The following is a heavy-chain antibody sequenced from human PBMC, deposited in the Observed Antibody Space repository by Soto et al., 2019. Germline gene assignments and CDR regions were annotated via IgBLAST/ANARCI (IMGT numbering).Heavy chain of an antibody. CDR2: IYSGGST. CDR1: GFTVSSNY. CDR3: ARDFTYGSGSYLYYYGMDV. Sequence: GGSLRLSCAASGFTVSSNYMSWVRQAPGKGLEWVSVIYSGGSTYYADSVKGRFTISRDNSKNTLYLQMNSLRAEDTAVYYCARDFTYGSGSYLYYYGMDVWGQGTMVTVS. V-gene: IGHV3-66*01. J-gene: IGHJ6*02. D-gene: IGHD3-10*01.